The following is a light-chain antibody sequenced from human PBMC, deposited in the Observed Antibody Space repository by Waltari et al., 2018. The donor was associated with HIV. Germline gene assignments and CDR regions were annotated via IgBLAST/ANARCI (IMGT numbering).Light chain of an antibody. V-gene: IGLV2-8*01. CDR2: EVT. CDR1: PRDMCCHNY. CDR3: SSYAPTNKFYVL. Sequence: QSALTQPPSASGPPGQPVTHSFPRTPRDMCCHNYFPWSQQPPGKAPKLILTEVTNRPSGVPDRFSGSKSGNTASLTVSGLQAEDEAHYYCSSYAPTNKFYVLFGGGTTLTVL. J-gene: IGLJ2*01.